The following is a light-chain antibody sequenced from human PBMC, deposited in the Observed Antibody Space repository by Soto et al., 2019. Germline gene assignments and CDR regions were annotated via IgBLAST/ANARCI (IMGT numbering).Light chain of an antibody. J-gene: IGLJ1*01. V-gene: IGLV1-40*01. CDR1: SSNIGAGYD. Sequence: QSVLTQPPSVSGAPGQRVTISCTGSSSNIGAGYDVHWYQQLPGTAPKLLIYGNTNRPSGVPERFSGSKSGTSASLAITGLQAEDEADYYCQSYDRSLSGYVLGTGTKLTVL. CDR3: QSYDRSLSGYV. CDR2: GNT.